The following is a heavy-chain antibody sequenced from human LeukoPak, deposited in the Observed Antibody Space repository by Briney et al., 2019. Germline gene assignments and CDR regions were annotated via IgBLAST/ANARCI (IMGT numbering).Heavy chain of an antibody. J-gene: IGHJ3*02. CDR1: GGSFSGYY. CDR3: ARGAQNKELGYCSGGSCCDAFDI. Sequence: PSETLSLTCAVYGGSFSGYYWSWIRQPPGKGLEWIGEINHSGSTNYNPSLKSRVTISVDTSKNQFSLKLSSVTAADTAVYYCARGAQNKELGYCSGGSCCDAFDIWGQGTMVTVSS. CDR2: INHSGST. D-gene: IGHD2-15*01. V-gene: IGHV4-34*01.